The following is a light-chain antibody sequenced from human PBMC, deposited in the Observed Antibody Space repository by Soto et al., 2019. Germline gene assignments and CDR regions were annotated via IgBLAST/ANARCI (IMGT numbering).Light chain of an antibody. CDR1: SSDVGGYDY. Sequence: QSVLTQPATVSGSPGQPITISCTGTSSDVGGYDYVSWYQQHPGKVPKLIIYEVSIRASGVSNRFSASKSANTASLTISGLQPEDEADYYCRSFTSSGTLFGGGTQLTVL. CDR2: EVS. CDR3: RSFTSSGTL. V-gene: IGLV2-14*01. J-gene: IGLJ3*02.